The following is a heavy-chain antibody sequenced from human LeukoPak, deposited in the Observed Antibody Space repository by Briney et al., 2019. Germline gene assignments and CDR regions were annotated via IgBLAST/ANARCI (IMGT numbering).Heavy chain of an antibody. J-gene: IGHJ4*02. CDR2: IYYSGST. D-gene: IGHD4-11*01. Sequence: SETLSLTCTVSGGSISSSSYYWGWIRQPPGKGLEWIGSIYYSGSTYYNPSLKSRVTISVDTSKNQFSLKLSSVIAADTAVYYCARQGDYSNAQRSGYWGQGTLVTVSS. CDR3: ARQGDYSNAQRSGY. V-gene: IGHV4-39*01. CDR1: GGSISSSSYY.